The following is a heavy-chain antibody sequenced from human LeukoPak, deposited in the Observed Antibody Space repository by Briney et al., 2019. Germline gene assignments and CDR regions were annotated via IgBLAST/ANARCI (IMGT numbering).Heavy chain of an antibody. CDR1: GGSFSGYY. D-gene: IGHD3-3*01. CDR2: INHSGST. J-gene: IGHJ6*02. CDR3: ARGWSPAHCGMDV. Sequence: SETLSLTCAVYGGSFSGYYWSWIRQPPGKGLEWIGEINHSGSTNYNPSLKSRVTISVDTSKNQFSLKLSSVTAADTAVYYCARGWSPAHCGMDVWGQGTTVTVSS. V-gene: IGHV4-34*01.